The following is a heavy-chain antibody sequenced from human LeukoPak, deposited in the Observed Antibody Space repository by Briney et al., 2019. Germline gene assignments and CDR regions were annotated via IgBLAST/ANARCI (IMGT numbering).Heavy chain of an antibody. CDR2: IYHSGST. CDR1: GYSISSGYY. D-gene: IGHD3-22*01. J-gene: IGHJ4*02. Sequence: SETLSLTCSVSGYSISSGYYWGWIRQPPGKGLEWLGSIYHSGSTYYNPSLKSRVTISVDTSKNQFSLKLSSVTAADTAVYYCARRSSSGYYPPDYWGQGTLVTVSS. V-gene: IGHV4-38-2*01. CDR3: ARRSSSGYYPPDY.